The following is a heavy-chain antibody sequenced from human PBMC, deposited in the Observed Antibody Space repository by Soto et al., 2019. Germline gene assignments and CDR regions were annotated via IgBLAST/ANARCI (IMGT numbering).Heavy chain of an antibody. D-gene: IGHD6-19*01. Sequence: GGSLRLSCAASGFTFRNYAMSWVRQAPGKGLEWVSTIRGSGDITYHADSVKDRLTISRDNSDSTLFLQMNSLRAEDTAVYYCAKLGGKYSSGSTRYFDFWGQGTLVTVSS. CDR2: IRGSGDIT. CDR1: GFTFRNYA. V-gene: IGHV3-23*01. J-gene: IGHJ4*02. CDR3: AKLGGKYSSGSTRYFDF.